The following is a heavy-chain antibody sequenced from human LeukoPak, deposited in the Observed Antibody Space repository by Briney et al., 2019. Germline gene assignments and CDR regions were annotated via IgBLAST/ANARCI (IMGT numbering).Heavy chain of an antibody. CDR1: GFTFSSYA. J-gene: IGHJ3*02. CDR3: ATDIDSSGYYGDAFDI. Sequence: GGSLRLSCAASGFTFSSYAMSWVRQAPGKGLEWVSAISGSGGSTYYADSVKGRFTISRDNFKNTLYLQMNSLRAEDTAVYYCATDIDSSGYYGDAFDIWGQGTMVTVSS. V-gene: IGHV3-23*01. D-gene: IGHD3-22*01. CDR2: ISGSGGST.